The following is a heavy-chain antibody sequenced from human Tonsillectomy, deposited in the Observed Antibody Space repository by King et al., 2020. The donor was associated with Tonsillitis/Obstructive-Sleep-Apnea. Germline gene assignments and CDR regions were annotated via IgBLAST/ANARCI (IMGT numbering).Heavy chain of an antibody. V-gene: IGHV3-7*04. CDR2: IKQDGSEK. CDR3: ARDTYYGSGSYYRTDY. Sequence: VQLVESGGGLVQPGGSLRLSCAASGFTFATNWMTWVRQAPGKGLEWVANIKQDGSEKYYVDSVKGRFTISRDNAKNSLYLQMNSLRAEDTVVYYCARDTYYGSGSYYRTDYWGQGTLVTVSS. CDR1: GFTFATNW. D-gene: IGHD3-10*01. J-gene: IGHJ4*02.